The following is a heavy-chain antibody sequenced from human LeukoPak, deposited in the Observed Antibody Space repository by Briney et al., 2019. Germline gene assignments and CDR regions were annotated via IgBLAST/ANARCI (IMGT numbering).Heavy chain of an antibody. CDR2: IKQDGSDI. V-gene: IGHV3-7*01. CDR3: VREASGVSSSAFDV. J-gene: IGHJ3*01. CDR1: GFTFTTYW. D-gene: IGHD1-26*01. Sequence: GGSLRLSCAASGFTFTTYWMSWVRQAPGKGLEWVANIKQDGSDIFYVDSVKGRFTISRDNAKNTLYMQMNSLRVDDTAVYYCVREASGVSSSAFDVWGQGTMVTVSS.